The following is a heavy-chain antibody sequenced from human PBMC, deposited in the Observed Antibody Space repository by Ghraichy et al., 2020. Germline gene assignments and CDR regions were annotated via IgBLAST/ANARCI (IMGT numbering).Heavy chain of an antibody. D-gene: IGHD4-11*01. CDR2: IFTSGTT. CDR1: GGSISSYY. CDR3: ARARQYLNWFDP. J-gene: IGHJ5*02. V-gene: IGHV4-4*07. Sequence: SETLSLTCIVSGGSISSYYWTWIRQPAGKGLEWIGRIFTSGTTNYNPSLKSRVTMSVDTSKNQFSLKLSSVTAADTAVYYCARARQYLNWFDPWGQGTLVTVSS.